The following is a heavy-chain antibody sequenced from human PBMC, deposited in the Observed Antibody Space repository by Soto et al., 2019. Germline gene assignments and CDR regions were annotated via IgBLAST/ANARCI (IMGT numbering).Heavy chain of an antibody. CDR2: ISSNSAYI. V-gene: IGHV3-21*01. J-gene: IGHJ5*02. CDR3: TRDASRDSSARGWFDP. CDR1: GFTFRSFT. D-gene: IGHD6-13*01. Sequence: GGSLRLSCAASGFTFRSFTMNWVRQAPGKGLEWVSTISSNSAYIYYTDALRGRFTISRDNAKNSLHLQMNSLRAEDTAVYYCTRDASRDSSARGWFDPWGPGNLVTVSS.